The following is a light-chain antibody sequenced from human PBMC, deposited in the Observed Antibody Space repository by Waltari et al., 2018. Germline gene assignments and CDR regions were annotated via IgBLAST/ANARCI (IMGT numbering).Light chain of an antibody. CDR3: QQSNNWPPT. V-gene: IGKV3-15*01. Sequence: EIVMTQSPATLSVSPGERATLSCRASQSVRTSLAWYQQKPGQAPRLLLYGASTRATGVAARFSGSGSGIEFTLTISSLQSEDYAVYYCQQSNNWPPTFGQGTKVEIK. CDR2: GAS. J-gene: IGKJ1*01. CDR1: QSVRTS.